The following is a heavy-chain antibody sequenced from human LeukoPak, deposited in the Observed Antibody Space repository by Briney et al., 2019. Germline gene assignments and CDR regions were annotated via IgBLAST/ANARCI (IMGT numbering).Heavy chain of an antibody. J-gene: IGHJ4*02. CDR2: INHSGST. V-gene: IGHV4-34*01. CDR1: GGSFSGYY. Sequence: SETLSLTCAVYGGSFSGYYWSWIRQPPGKGLEWIGEINHSGSTNYNPSLKSRVTISVDTSKNQFSLKLSSVTAADTAVYYCARGRPRHSSGWHDDYWGQGTLVTVSS. D-gene: IGHD6-19*01. CDR3: ARGRPRHSSGWHDDY.